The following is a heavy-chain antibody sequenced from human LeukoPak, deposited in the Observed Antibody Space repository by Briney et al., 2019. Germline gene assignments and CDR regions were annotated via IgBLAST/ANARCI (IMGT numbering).Heavy chain of an antibody. J-gene: IGHJ6*03. V-gene: IGHV1-18*01. Sequence: ASVKVSCKASGYTLTSYGISWVRQAPGQGLEWMGWISAYNGNTNYAQKLQGRVTMTTDTSTSTAYMELRSLRSDDTAVYYCARDRRYYYYMDVWGKGTTVTVSS. CDR2: ISAYNGNT. CDR3: ARDRRYYYYMDV. CDR1: GYTLTSYG. D-gene: IGHD5-24*01.